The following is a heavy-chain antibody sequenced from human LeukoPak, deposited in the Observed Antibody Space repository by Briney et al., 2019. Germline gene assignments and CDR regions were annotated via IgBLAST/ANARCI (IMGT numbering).Heavy chain of an antibody. CDR3: AGAWVISRLGDAFDI. D-gene: IGHD7-27*01. Sequence: ASVKVSCKASGYTFTSYDINWVRQATGQGLEWMGWVNPNTGNTGYAQKFQGRVTMTRNTSISTAYMELSSLRSEDTAVYYCAGAWVISRLGDAFDIWGQGTMVTASS. CDR1: GYTFTSYD. V-gene: IGHV1-8*01. J-gene: IGHJ3*02. CDR2: VNPNTGNT.